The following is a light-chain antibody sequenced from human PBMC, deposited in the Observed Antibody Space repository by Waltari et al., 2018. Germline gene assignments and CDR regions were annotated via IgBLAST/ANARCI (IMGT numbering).Light chain of an antibody. V-gene: IGKV3-15*01. CDR1: QSVDSN. CDR3: QQYNNWLTWS. J-gene: IGKJ1*01. CDR2: GAS. Sequence: EIVMPQSSATLSVSPGARATLTCRASQSVDSNLAWYQQKPGQAPRLLIFGASTRATGIPARFSGSGSGTEFTLTISSLQSEGFAVYYCQQYNNWLTWSFGQGTKVEIK.